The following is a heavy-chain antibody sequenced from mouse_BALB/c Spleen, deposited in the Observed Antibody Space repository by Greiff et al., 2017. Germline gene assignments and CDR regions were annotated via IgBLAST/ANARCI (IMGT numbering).Heavy chain of an antibody. CDR2: IRLKSNNYAT. D-gene: IGHD1-1*01. Sequence: EVQLVESGGGLVQPGGSMKLSCVASGFTFSNYWMNWVRQSPEKGLEWVAEIRLKSNNYATHYAESVKGRFTISRDDSKSSVYLQMNNLRAEDTGIYYCTRYYYGSSPYFDYWGQGTTLTVSS. CDR3: TRYYYGSSPYFDY. J-gene: IGHJ2*01. CDR1: GFTFSNYW. V-gene: IGHV6-6*02.